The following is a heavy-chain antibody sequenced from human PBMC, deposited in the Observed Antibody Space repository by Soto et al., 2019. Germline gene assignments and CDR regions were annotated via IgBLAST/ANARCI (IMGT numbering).Heavy chain of an antibody. J-gene: IGHJ6*02. CDR1: GFTFSSYA. Sequence: QVQLVESGGGVVQPGRSLRLSCAASGFTFSSYAMHWVRQAPGQGLEGGAAISYDGRNKNDADSVKGRFTISRDNSKNTLYLQMNSLRAEDTAVYYCARDRSGEQQLYYGMDVWGQGTTVTVSS. V-gene: IGHV3-30-3*01. CDR2: ISYDGRNK. CDR3: ARDRSGEQQLYYGMDV. D-gene: IGHD6-13*01.